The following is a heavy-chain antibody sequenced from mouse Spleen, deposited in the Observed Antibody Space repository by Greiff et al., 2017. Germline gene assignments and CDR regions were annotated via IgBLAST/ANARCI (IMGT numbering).Heavy chain of an antibody. J-gene: IGHJ3*01. Sequence: EVQLVESGGGLVKPGGSLKLSCAASGFTFSSYAMSWVRQTPEKRLEWVATISDGGSYTYYPDNVKGRFTISRDNAKNNLYLQMSHLKSEDTAMYYCARGDYGSSQAWFAYWGQGTLVTVSA. CDR1: GFTFSSYA. D-gene: IGHD1-1*01. CDR2: ISDGGSYT. V-gene: IGHV5-4*01. CDR3: ARGDYGSSQAWFAY.